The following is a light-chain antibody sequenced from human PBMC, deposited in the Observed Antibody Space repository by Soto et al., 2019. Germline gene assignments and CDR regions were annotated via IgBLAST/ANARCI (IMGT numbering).Light chain of an antibody. CDR1: SSDVGSYNL. V-gene: IGLV2-23*02. Sequence: VLTQPASVSGSPEQSITISCTGTSSDVGSYNLVSWYQQHPGKAPKLMIYEVSKRPSGVSNRFSGSKSGNTASLTISGLQAEDEADYYCCSYAGSSTPRLGTGTKVTVL. J-gene: IGLJ1*01. CDR2: EVS. CDR3: CSYAGSSTPR.